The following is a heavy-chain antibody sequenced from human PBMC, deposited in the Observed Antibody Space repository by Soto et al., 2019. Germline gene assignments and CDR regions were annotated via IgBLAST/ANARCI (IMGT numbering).Heavy chain of an antibody. CDR3: ARDLVVAATPTGEKYAFDI. V-gene: IGHV3-21*01. J-gene: IGHJ3*02. Sequence: EVQLVESGGGLVRPGGSLRLSCAASGFTFSSYSMNWVRQAPGKGLEWVSSISSSSSYIYYADSVKGRFTISRDNAKNSLYLQMNSLRAEDTAVYYCARDLVVAATPTGEKYAFDIWGQGTMVTVSS. CDR1: GFTFSSYS. D-gene: IGHD2-15*01. CDR2: ISSSSSYI.